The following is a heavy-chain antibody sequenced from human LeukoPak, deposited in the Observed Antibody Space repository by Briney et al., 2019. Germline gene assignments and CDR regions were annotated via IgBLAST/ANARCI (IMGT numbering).Heavy chain of an antibody. CDR3: ARGNYYDSSGYYYHPFDY. CDR1: GYTFTSYD. Sequence: ASVKVSCKASGYTFTSYDINWVRQATGQGLEWMGWLNPNSGNTGYALKFQGRVTMTRNTSISTAYMELSSLRSEDTAVYYCARGNYYDSSGYYYHPFDYWGQGTLVTVSS. V-gene: IGHV1-8*01. J-gene: IGHJ4*02. D-gene: IGHD3-22*01. CDR2: LNPNSGNT.